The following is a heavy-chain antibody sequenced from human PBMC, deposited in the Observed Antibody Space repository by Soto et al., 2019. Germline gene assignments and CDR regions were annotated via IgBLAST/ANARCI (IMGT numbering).Heavy chain of an antibody. D-gene: IGHD3-22*01. V-gene: IGHV4-39*01. CDR1: GDSITSSDYF. Sequence: SETLSLTCSVSGDSITSSDYFWGWIRQPPGKGLEWIGSISYSGSASHNPSLKSRVSISVDTSRIHFSLKLISVTAADTAVYYCARQAYDSCDYFDYWGQGTLVTVSS. CDR3: ARQAYDSCDYFDY. CDR2: ISYSGSA. J-gene: IGHJ4*02.